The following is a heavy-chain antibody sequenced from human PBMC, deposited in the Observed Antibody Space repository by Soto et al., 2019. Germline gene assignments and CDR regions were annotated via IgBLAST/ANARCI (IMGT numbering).Heavy chain of an antibody. Sequence: QVQLQQWGAGLLKPSETLSLTCAVYGGSFSGYYWSWIRQPPGKGLEWIGEINHSGSTNYNPSLKSRVTISVDTSKNQFSLKLSSVTAADTAVYYCARGIKRDGYRPLLGYWGQGTLVTVSS. V-gene: IGHV4-34*01. J-gene: IGHJ4*02. CDR1: GGSFSGYY. D-gene: IGHD5-12*01. CDR2: INHSGST. CDR3: ARGIKRDGYRPLLGY.